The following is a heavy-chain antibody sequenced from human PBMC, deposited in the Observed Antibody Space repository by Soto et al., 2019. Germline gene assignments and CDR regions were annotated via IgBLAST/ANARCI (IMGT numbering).Heavy chain of an antibody. CDR2: ISSSSSYI. D-gene: IGHD3-10*01. CDR3: ARAWLTMVRGVTEGFDY. CDR1: GFTFSSYS. J-gene: IGHJ4*02. V-gene: IGHV3-21*01. Sequence: GGSLRLSCAASGFTFSSYSMNWVRQAPGKGLEWVSSISSSSSYIYYADSVKGRFTISRDNAKNSLYLQMNSLRAEDTAVYYCARAWLTMVRGVTEGFDYWGQGTLVTVSS.